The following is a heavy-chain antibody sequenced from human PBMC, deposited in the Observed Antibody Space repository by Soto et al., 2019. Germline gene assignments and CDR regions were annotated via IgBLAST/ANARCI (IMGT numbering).Heavy chain of an antibody. CDR3: ARGSRTWGDAFDI. CDR2: IIPILGIA. J-gene: IGHJ3*02. Sequence: SVKVSCKASGGTFSSYTISWVRQAPGQGLEWMGRIIPILGIANYAQKFQGRVTITADKSTSTAYMGLSSLRSEDTAVYYCARGSRTWGDAFDIWGQGTMVTVSS. D-gene: IGHD7-27*01. V-gene: IGHV1-69*02. CDR1: GGTFSSYT.